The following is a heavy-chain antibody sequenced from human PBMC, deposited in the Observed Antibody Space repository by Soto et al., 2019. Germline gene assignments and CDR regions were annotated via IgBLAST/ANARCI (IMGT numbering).Heavy chain of an antibody. V-gene: IGHV3-23*01. CDR2: ISDSGGTT. D-gene: IGHD3-22*01. Sequence: PGGSLRLSCAASGFTFSSYAMSWVRQGPRKGLEWVAGISDSGGTTYYVDSVKGRFTISRDNAKKSLYLQMNSLRAEDTAVYYCARGDYDDSSGPFSDAFDIWGQGTMVTVSS. CDR1: GFTFSSYA. CDR3: ARGDYDDSSGPFSDAFDI. J-gene: IGHJ3*02.